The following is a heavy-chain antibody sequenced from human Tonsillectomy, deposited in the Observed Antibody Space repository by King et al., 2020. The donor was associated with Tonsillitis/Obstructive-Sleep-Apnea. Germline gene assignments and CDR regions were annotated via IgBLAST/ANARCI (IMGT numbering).Heavy chain of an antibody. D-gene: IGHD2-2*02. V-gene: IGHV3-23*04. Sequence: VQLVESVGGLVQPGGSLRLSCAASGFTFSSYAMSWVRQAPGKGPEWVSAISGSGGSTDYADSVKGRFTISRDNSKNTMYLQMNSLRGEDTAVYYCEKCYRDRSGNDAFDNWGQGTMVIVSS. CDR3: EKCYRDRSGNDAFDN. J-gene: IGHJ3*02. CDR2: ISGSGGST. CDR1: GFTFSSYA.